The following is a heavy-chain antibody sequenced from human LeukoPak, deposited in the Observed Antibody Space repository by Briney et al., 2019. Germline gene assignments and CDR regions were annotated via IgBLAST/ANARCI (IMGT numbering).Heavy chain of an antibody. D-gene: IGHD4-17*01. CDR2: ISYGGST. CDR3: AKRIIEARENGDSNWLDP. V-gene: IGHV4-59*08. CDR1: GDSITNSY. J-gene: IGHJ5*01. Sequence: SETLSLTCTVSGDSITNSYWNWIRQPPGRGLEWIGRISYGGSTNYNPSLKSRVIILRDTSKNQFSLELTSVTAADTAIYYCAKRIIEARENGDSNWLDPWGQGTLVTVSS.